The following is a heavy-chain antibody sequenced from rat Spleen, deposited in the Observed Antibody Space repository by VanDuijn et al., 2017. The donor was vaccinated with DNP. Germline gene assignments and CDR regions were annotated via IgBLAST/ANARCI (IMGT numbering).Heavy chain of an antibody. D-gene: IGHD1-11*01. CDR3: AKAGGYSPWYFDY. J-gene: IGHJ2*01. CDR2: ISTNGGDT. V-gene: IGHV5S13*01. Sequence: EVQLVESGGGLVQPGRSLKLSCAASGFTFSNYGMAWVRQAPKKGLEWVATISTNGGDTYYRDSVKGRFTISRDNAKTTLYLQLDSLRSEDTATYYCAKAGGYSPWYFDYWGQGVMVTVSS. CDR1: GFTFSNYG.